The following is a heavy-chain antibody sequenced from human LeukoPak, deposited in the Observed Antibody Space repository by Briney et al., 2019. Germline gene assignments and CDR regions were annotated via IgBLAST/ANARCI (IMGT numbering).Heavy chain of an antibody. CDR3: ARDLIQGTQYDYVWGSYRYKYYYYYGMDV. D-gene: IGHD3-16*02. CDR1: GFTFNSYS. J-gene: IGHJ6*02. CDR2: ISSSSSTI. V-gene: IGHV3-48*02. Sequence: QPGGSLRLSCAASGFTFNSYSMNWVRQAPGKGLEWVSYISSSSSTIYYADSVKGRFTISRDNAKNSLYLQMNSLRDEDTAVYYCARDLIQGTQYDYVWGSYRYKYYYYYGMDVWGQGTTVTVSS.